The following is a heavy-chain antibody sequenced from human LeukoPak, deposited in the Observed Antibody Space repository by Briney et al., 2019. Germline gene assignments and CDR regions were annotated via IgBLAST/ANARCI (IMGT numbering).Heavy chain of an antibody. D-gene: IGHD3-22*01. V-gene: IGHV1-18*01. J-gene: IGHJ4*02. CDR3: ARDPRLTNYYDRSGYYGDYFDD. CDR2: ISVYNGNT. CDR1: GYTFTSYG. Sequence: GAPVKVSCKASGYTFTSYGVSWVRQAPGQGLEWMGWISVYNGNTNYAQKFQGRVTMTTDTSTSTAYMELRSLRSDDTAVYYCARDPRLTNYYDRSGYYGDYFDDWGQGTLVTVSS.